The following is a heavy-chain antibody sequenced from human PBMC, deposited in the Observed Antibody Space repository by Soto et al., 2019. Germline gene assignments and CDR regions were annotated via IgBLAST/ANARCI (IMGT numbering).Heavy chain of an antibody. CDR1: GFTFSSYW. CDR3: AIVLTGSWNWFDP. V-gene: IGHV3-74*01. Sequence: EVQLVESGGGLVQPGESLRLSCAASGFTFSSYWMHWVRQAPGKGLVWVSRINSDGSRTNYADSVKGRFTVSRDNAKNTQYLQMNSLRAEDTAVYYCAIVLTGSWNWFDPWCQGSLVTVSS. CDR2: INSDGSRT. J-gene: IGHJ5*02. D-gene: IGHD6-13*01.